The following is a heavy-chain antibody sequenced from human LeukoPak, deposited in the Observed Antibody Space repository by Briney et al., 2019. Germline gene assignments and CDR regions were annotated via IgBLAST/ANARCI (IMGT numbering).Heavy chain of an antibody. J-gene: IGHJ4*02. CDR1: GGSISSSSNY. CDR3: ARHSSGWSARFLDY. CDR2: IYYSGST. V-gene: IGHV4-39*07. Sequence: PSETLSLTCTVSGGSISSSSNYWGWIRQPPGKGLEWIGRIYYSGSTYYNPSLKSRVTISVDTSKNQFSLKLSSVTAADTAVYYCARHSSGWSARFLDYWGQGTLVTVSS. D-gene: IGHD6-19*01.